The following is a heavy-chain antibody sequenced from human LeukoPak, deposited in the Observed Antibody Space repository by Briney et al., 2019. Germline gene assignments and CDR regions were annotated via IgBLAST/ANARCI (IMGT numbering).Heavy chain of an antibody. V-gene: IGHV1-69*04. Sequence: SVKVSCKASGGTFSSYAISWVRQAPGQGLEWMGRIIPTLDTTNYTQKFQGRVTITADKSTSTAYMELSSLRSEDTAVYYCARDGGSSSPWFDPWGQGTLVTVSS. J-gene: IGHJ5*02. D-gene: IGHD6-6*01. CDR1: GGTFSSYA. CDR2: IIPTLDTT. CDR3: ARDGGSSSPWFDP.